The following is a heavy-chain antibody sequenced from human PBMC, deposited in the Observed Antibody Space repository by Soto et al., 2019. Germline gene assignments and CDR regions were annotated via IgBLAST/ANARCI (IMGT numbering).Heavy chain of an antibody. CDR2: IGKAGDT. D-gene: IGHD3-10*01. CDR3: VRDPAGHGMDV. CDR1: GFTFSSYD. V-gene: IGHV3-13*01. J-gene: IGHJ6*02. Sequence: DVQLVESGGDLVQPGGSLRLSCAASGFTFSSYDMQWVRQVTGKGLEWVSSIGKAGDTYYADSVKGRFTISRENAKNSLYLQMSSLRAGDTAVYYCVRDPAGHGMDVWGQGTTVTVSS.